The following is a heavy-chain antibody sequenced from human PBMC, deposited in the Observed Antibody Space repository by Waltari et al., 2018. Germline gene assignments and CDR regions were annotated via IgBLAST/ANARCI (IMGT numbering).Heavy chain of an antibody. CDR2: IIPILGLT. Sequence: QVRLLQSGAEVKKPGSSVKVSCQASGDTFSSYAINWVRQAPGQGLEGLGRIIPILGLTNYAQKSKGRVTITADKSTTPAYMELGSLRSEDTAVYYCARGGDATQTNYYYYGLDVWGQGTTVTVSS. D-gene: IGHD2-15*01. CDR1: GDTFSSYA. V-gene: IGHV1-69*09. CDR3: ARGGDATQTNYYYYGLDV. J-gene: IGHJ6*02.